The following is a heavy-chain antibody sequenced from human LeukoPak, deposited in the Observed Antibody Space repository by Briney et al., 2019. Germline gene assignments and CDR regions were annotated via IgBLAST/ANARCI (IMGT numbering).Heavy chain of an antibody. J-gene: IGHJ4*02. Sequence: PGGSLRLSCAASGFTFSTYGMTWVRQASGKGLEWVSTIDSGDITYYADSVKGRFTISRDNSKNTLYLQMNSLRAEDTAIYYCANHITAAGNWGQGTLVTVSS. CDR1: GFTFSTYG. V-gene: IGHV3-23*01. CDR2: IDSGDIT. CDR3: ANHITAAGN. D-gene: IGHD6-13*01.